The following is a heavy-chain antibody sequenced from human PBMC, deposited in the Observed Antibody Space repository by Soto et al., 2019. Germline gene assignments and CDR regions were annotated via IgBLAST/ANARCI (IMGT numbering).Heavy chain of an antibody. J-gene: IGHJ6*02. CDR2: IIPIFGTA. CDR1: GGSYSSYA. V-gene: IGHV1-69*01. CDR3: ARELVGMDV. Sequence: SVQVYSKYSGGSYSSYAIMWVRQAPGQGLEWMGGIIPIFGTANYAQKFQGRVTITADESTSTAYMELSSLRSEDTAVYYCARELVGMDVWGQGTTVNVS. D-gene: IGHD2-2*01.